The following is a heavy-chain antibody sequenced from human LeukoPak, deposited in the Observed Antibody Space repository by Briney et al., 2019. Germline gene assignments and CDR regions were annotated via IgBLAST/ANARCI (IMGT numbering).Heavy chain of an antibody. Sequence: PGGSLRLSCAASGFTVSSNYMSWVRQAPGKGLEWVSAISGSGGSTYYADSVKGRFTISRDNSKNTLYLQMNSLRAEDTAVYYCAKDRFGGSYGGWGYWGQGTLVTVSS. V-gene: IGHV3-23*01. CDR1: GFTVSSNY. J-gene: IGHJ4*02. D-gene: IGHD1-26*01. CDR2: ISGSGGST. CDR3: AKDRFGGSYGGWGY.